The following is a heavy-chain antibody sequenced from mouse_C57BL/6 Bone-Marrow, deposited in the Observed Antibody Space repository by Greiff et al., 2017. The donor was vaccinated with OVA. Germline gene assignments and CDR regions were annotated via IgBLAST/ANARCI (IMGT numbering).Heavy chain of an antibody. D-gene: IGHD1-1*01. CDR3: AREGYYGSSWYFDV. V-gene: IGHV1-50*01. J-gene: IGHJ1*03. CDR1: GYTFTSYW. Sequence: VQLQQPGAELVKPGASVKLSCKASGYTFTSYWMQWVKQRPGQGLAWIGEIDPSDSYTNYNQKFKGKATLTVDTSSSTAYMQLSSLTSEDSAVYYCAREGYYGSSWYFDVWGTGTTVTVSS. CDR2: IDPSDSYT.